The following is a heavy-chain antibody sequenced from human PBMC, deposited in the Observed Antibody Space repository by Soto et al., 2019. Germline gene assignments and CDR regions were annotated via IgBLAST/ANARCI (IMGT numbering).Heavy chain of an antibody. D-gene: IGHD6-19*01. J-gene: IGHJ4*02. CDR3: ARDPNSSGWPMIDY. V-gene: IGHV1-69*13. Sequence: ASVKVSCKASGGTFSSYAISWVRQAPGQGLEWMGGIIPIFGTANYAQKFQGRVTITADESTSTAYMELSSLRSEDTAVYYCARDPNSSGWPMIDYWGQGTLVTVSS. CDR1: GGTFSSYA. CDR2: IIPIFGTA.